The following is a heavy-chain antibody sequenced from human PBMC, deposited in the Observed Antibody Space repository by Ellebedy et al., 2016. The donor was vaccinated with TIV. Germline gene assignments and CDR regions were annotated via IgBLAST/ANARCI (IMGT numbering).Heavy chain of an antibody. CDR3: ARDQGVTTAADGF. Sequence: GESLKISCAASGSTFSSYWMHWVRQAPGKGLVWVSGINNDGSSTYYADSVKGRFTVSRDSTKNSLYLQMNSLRPEDTAFYYCARDQGVTTAADGFWGQGTLVTVSS. V-gene: IGHV3-74*01. J-gene: IGHJ4*02. D-gene: IGHD2-21*02. CDR1: GSTFSSYW. CDR2: INNDGSST.